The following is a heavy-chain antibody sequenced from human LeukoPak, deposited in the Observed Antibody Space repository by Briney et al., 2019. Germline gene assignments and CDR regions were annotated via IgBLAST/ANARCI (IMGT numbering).Heavy chain of an antibody. V-gene: IGHV1-69*04. CDR3: ARAGGNSENDAFDI. CDR1: GGTFSSYA. CDR2: IIPILGIA. Sequence: ASVKVSCKASGGTFSSYAISWVRPAPGQGLEWMGRIIPILGIANYAQKFQGRVTITADKSTSTAYMELSSLRSEDTAVYYCARAGGNSENDAFDIWGQGTMVTVSS. D-gene: IGHD2-21*02. J-gene: IGHJ3*02.